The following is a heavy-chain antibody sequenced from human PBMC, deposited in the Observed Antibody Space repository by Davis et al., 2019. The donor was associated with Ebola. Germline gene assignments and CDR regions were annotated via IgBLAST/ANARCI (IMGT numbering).Heavy chain of an antibody. D-gene: IGHD3-3*01. J-gene: IGHJ5*02. CDR1: GGSASSGSYY. CDR2: IYYSGST. Sequence: PSETLSLTCTVSGGSASSGSYYWSWIRPPPGKGLEWIGYIYYSGSTNYNPSLKSRVTISVDTSKNQFSLKLSSVTAADTAVYYCARGGTYYDFWSGYYTGTPSPYNWFDPWGQGTLVTVSS. CDR3: ARGGTYYDFWSGYYTGTPSPYNWFDP. V-gene: IGHV4-61*01.